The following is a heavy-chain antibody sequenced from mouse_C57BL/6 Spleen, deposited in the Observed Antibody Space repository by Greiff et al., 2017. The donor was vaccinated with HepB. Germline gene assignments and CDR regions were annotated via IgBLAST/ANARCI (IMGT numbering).Heavy chain of an antibody. CDR3: ARSYYYGSRGAGFAY. D-gene: IGHD1-1*01. Sequence: QVQLKQSGAELVKPGASVKLSCKASGYTFTSYWMHWVKQRPGRGLEWIGRIDPNSGGTKYNEKFKSKATLTVDKPSSTAYMQLSSLTSEDSAVYYCARSYYYGSRGAGFAYWGQGTLVTVSA. J-gene: IGHJ3*01. V-gene: IGHV1-72*01. CDR2: IDPNSGGT. CDR1: GYTFTSYW.